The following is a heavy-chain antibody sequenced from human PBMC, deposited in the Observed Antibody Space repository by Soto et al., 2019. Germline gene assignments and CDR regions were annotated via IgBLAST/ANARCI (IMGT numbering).Heavy chain of an antibody. D-gene: IGHD3-10*01. J-gene: IGHJ5*02. CDR3: ARGRGYYGSGSYSINWFDP. CDR2: IYYSGST. V-gene: IGHV4-31*03. Sequence: QVQLQESGPGLVKPSQTLSLTCTVSGGSISSGGYYWSWIRQHPGKGLEWIGSIYYSGSTYYNPSLKSRVTISVDTSKNQFSLKLSSVTAADTAVYYCARGRGYYGSGSYSINWFDPWGQGTLVTVSS. CDR1: GGSISSGGYY.